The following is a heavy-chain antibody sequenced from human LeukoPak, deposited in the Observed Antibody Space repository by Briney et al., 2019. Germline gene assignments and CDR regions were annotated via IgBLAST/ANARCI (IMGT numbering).Heavy chain of an antibody. V-gene: IGHV1-18*01. Sequence: ASVKVSCKVSGYTLTELSMHWVRQAPGQGLEWMGWISAYNGNTNYAQKLQGRVTMTTDTSTSTAYMELRSLRSDDTAVYYCARATYYYDSSGYGYWGQGTLVTVSS. CDR1: GYTLTELS. CDR2: ISAYNGNT. J-gene: IGHJ4*02. CDR3: ARATYYYDSSGYGY. D-gene: IGHD3-22*01.